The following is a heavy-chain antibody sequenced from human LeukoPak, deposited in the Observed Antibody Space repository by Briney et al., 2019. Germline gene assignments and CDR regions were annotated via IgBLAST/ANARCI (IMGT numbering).Heavy chain of an antibody. J-gene: IGHJ4*02. CDR3: ARDDPIFGGYSLGFDY. Sequence: SETLSLTCTVSGGSISSSSYYWSWIRQPAGKGLEWIGRIYTSGSTNYNPSLKSLVTMSVDTSKNQFSLKLSSVTAADTAVYYCARDDPIFGGYSLGFDYWGQGTLVTVSS. CDR1: GGSISSSSYY. D-gene: IGHD5-18*01. CDR2: IYTSGST. V-gene: IGHV4-61*02.